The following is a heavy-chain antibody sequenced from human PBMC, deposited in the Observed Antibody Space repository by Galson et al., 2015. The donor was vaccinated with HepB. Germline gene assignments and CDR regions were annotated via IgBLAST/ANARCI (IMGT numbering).Heavy chain of an antibody. V-gene: IGHV1-18*04. D-gene: IGHD3-22*01. Sequence: SVKVSCKASGYTFTSYGISWVRQAPGQGLEWMGWISAYNGNTNYAQKLQGRVTMTTDTSTSTAYMELRSLRSDDTAVYYCARDLNPTYYYDSSGYYYPDYWGQGTLVTVSS. CDR1: GYTFTSYG. CDR2: ISAYNGNT. CDR3: ARDLNPTYYYDSSGYYYPDY. J-gene: IGHJ4*02.